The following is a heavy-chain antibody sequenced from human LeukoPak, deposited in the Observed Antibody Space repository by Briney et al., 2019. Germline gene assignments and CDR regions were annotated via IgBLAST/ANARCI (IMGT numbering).Heavy chain of an antibody. V-gene: IGHV4-4*07. CDR1: GGSISSYY. D-gene: IGHD6-13*01. Sequence: SSETLSLTCTVSGGSISSYYWSWIRQPAGKGLEWIGRIYTSGSTNYNPSLKSRVTMSVDTSKNQFSLKLSSVTAADTAAYYCASGEKYSSSWYAFDIWGQGTMVTVSS. J-gene: IGHJ3*02. CDR2: IYTSGST. CDR3: ASGEKYSSSWYAFDI.